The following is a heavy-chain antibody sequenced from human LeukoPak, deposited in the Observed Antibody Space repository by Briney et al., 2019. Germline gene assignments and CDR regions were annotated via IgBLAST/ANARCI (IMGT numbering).Heavy chain of an antibody. J-gene: IGHJ4*02. V-gene: IGHV4-61*08. CDR2: INHSGST. CDR3: ARGADYGDQHAEDY. Sequence: SETLSLTCTVSGGSISSGDYYWSWIRQPPGKGLEWIGEINHSGSTNYNPSLKSRVTISVDTSKNQFSLKLSSVTAADTAVYYCARGADYGDQHAEDYWGQGTLVTVSS. D-gene: IGHD4-17*01. CDR1: GGSISSGDYY.